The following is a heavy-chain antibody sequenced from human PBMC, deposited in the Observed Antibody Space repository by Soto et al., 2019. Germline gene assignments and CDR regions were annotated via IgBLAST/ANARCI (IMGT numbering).Heavy chain of an antibody. V-gene: IGHV4-31*03. J-gene: IGHJ6*03. CDR1: GGSSSSGDYF. CDR3: ARGDVRFLAMDV. Sequence: PSETLSLTCTVSGGSSSSGDYFWSWMRQHPGKGLEWIGYIYYSGSTYYNPSLKSRVTMSVDTSKSQFSLKLSSVTAADTAVYYCARGDVRFLAMDVWGKGTTVTVSS. D-gene: IGHD3-3*01. CDR2: IYYSGST.